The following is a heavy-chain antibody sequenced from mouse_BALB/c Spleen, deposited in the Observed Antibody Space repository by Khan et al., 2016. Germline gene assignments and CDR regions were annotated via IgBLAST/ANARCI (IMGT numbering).Heavy chain of an antibody. CDR3: ARDGNDDWCCDV. Sequence: QVQLKESGPGLVAPSQSLSITCTASGFSLTSYGVHWVRQPPGKGLEWLGVIWAGGSTNYNSALMSRLSISKDNSKSQVCLKSNSLQTAGTAMYYCARDGNDDWCCDVGGAGTTVTVSS. V-gene: IGHV2-9*02. D-gene: IGHD2-12*01. CDR1: GFSLTSYG. CDR2: IWAGGST. J-gene: IGHJ1*01.